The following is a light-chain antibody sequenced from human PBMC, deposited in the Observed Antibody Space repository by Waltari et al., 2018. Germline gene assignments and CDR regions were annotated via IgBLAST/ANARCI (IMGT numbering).Light chain of an antibody. J-gene: IGKJ2*01. Sequence: EIVMTQSPLSLPVTPGEPASIPCRFSHSLRHLNGYNYLDWYLQKPGQSPKLLIYLGSSRASGVPGRFSGSGSGTDFTLLISRVEADDVGVYYCMQARQTPFTFGQGTKLEI. CDR2: LGS. V-gene: IGKV2-28*01. CDR1: HSLRHLNGYNY. CDR3: MQARQTPFT.